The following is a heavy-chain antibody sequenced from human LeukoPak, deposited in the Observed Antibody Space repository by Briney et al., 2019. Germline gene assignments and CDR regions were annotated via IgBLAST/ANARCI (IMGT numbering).Heavy chain of an antibody. D-gene: IGHD3-10*01. V-gene: IGHV3-21*01. CDR1: GFTFSHYW. Sequence: GGSLRLSCAASGFTFSHYWMHWVRQVPGKGLEWVSSISSSSSYIYYADSVKGRFTISRDNAKNSLYLQMNSLRAEDTAVYYCAKPLGYGSGSFDYYMDVWGKGTTVTISS. CDR3: AKPLGYGSGSFDYYMDV. CDR2: ISSSSSYI. J-gene: IGHJ6*03.